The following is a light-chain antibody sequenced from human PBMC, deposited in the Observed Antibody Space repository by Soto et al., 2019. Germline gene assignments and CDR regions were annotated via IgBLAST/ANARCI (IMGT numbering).Light chain of an antibody. Sequence: DIQMTQSPSTLSASVGDRVSITCRASQSISRQLAWYQQKPGKAPNLLLYQAANFETGVPSRLTGRGSGTEFTITISSVQPDDLATYYCQQYRSYWTFGQGTKVEVK. J-gene: IGKJ1*01. V-gene: IGKV1-5*03. CDR3: QQYRSYWT. CDR1: QSISRQ. CDR2: QAA.